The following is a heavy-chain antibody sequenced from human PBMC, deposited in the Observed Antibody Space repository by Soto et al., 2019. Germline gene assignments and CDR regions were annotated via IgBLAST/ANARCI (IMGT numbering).Heavy chain of an antibody. D-gene: IGHD3-10*01. CDR2: INDSGNI. Sequence: QVQLQQWGAGLLKPSETLSLTCAVYGGSFSGYQCTWIRQTPGKGLEWIGEINDSGNINYNPSLKSRVTIFLDTPKKQISLKLSSVTAADAAVYYCARGLRLWFGELSRRGGYYYYMDVWGEGTTVIVSS. J-gene: IGHJ6*03. V-gene: IGHV4-34*01. CDR3: ARGLRLWFGELSRRGGYYYYMDV. CDR1: GGSFSGYQ.